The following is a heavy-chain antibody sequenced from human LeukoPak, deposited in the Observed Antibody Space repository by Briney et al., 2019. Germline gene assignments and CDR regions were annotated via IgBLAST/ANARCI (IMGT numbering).Heavy chain of an antibody. CDR2: ISSSSSYI. V-gene: IGHV3-21*01. D-gene: IGHD3-22*01. CDR1: GFTLSSYS. Sequence: PGGSLRLSCAASGFTLSSYSMNWVRQAPGKGLEWVSSISSSSSYIYYADSVKGRFTISRDNAKNSLYLQMNSLRAEDTAVYYCARAKEYYYDSSGYSPFDYWGQGTLVTVSS. J-gene: IGHJ4*02. CDR3: ARAKEYYYDSSGYSPFDY.